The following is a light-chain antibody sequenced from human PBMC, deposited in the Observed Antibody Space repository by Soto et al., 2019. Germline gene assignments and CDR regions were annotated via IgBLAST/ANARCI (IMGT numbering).Light chain of an antibody. J-gene: IGLJ2*01. CDR3: CSYAGSNNFVV. Sequence: LTQPHSVSGSPGQSVTFSCTGTSSDVGGYNYVSWYQQHPGKAPKLMIYEVNKRPSGVPDRFSGSKSGNTASLTVSGLQAEDEADYYCCSYAGSNNFVVFGGGTKLTVL. CDR2: EVN. CDR1: SSDVGGYNY. V-gene: IGLV2-8*01.